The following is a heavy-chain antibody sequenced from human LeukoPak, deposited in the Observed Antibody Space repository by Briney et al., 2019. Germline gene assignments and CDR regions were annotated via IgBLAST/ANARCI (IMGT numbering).Heavy chain of an antibody. Sequence: PGGSLRLSCAASGFTFSTYPMNWVRQAPGKGLEWVSTISGSGANTYYADSVKGRFTTSRDNSKNTLYLQMNSLTAEDTAIYYCAKERPQTTSFDYWGQGTLVTVSS. CDR1: GFTFSTYP. CDR3: AKERPQTTSFDY. V-gene: IGHV3-23*01. D-gene: IGHD2/OR15-2a*01. CDR2: ISGSGANT. J-gene: IGHJ4*02.